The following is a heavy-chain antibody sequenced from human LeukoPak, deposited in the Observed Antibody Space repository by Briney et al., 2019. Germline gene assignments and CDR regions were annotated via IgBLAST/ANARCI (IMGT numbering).Heavy chain of an antibody. CDR2: TYYRSKWYN. CDR1: GDSVSSNSAA. CDR3: ARRGTYDPRGGPYYFDY. J-gene: IGHJ4*02. D-gene: IGHD3-10*01. V-gene: IGHV6-1*01. Sequence: SQTLSLTCAISGDSVSSNSAAWNWIRQSPSRGLEWLGRTYYRSKWYNDYAVSVKSRITINPDTSKNQFSLQLNSVTPEDTAVYYCARRGTYDPRGGPYYFDYWGQGTLVTVSS.